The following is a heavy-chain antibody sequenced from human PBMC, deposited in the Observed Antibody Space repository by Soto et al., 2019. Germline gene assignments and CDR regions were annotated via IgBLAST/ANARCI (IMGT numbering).Heavy chain of an antibody. Sequence: QITLKESGPTLVKPTQTLTLTCTFSGFSLSTSGVGVGWIRQPPGKALEWLALIYWNDDKRYSPSLKSRLTITKDTSKNQVVLTMTNMDPVDTATYYCAHSGYSSGWYGSWYLRYYFDYWGQGTLVTVSS. CDR1: GFSLSTSGVG. CDR2: IYWNDDK. CDR3: AHSGYSSGWYGSWYLRYYFDY. D-gene: IGHD6-19*01. J-gene: IGHJ4*02. V-gene: IGHV2-5*01.